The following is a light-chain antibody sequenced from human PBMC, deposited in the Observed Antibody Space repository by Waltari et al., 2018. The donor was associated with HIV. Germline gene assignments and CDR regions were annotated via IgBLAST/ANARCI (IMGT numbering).Light chain of an antibody. Sequence: PGTLSLSPGERGTLSCRASQTLTSNSLAWYQQKVGQAPRLLIFGASRRATGIPDRFSGSGSGADFTLTISRLEPEDFAVYYCHQYDSLPGTFGQGTRVEIK. CDR3: HQYDSLPGT. V-gene: IGKV3-20*01. J-gene: IGKJ1*01. CDR2: GAS. CDR1: QTLTSNS.